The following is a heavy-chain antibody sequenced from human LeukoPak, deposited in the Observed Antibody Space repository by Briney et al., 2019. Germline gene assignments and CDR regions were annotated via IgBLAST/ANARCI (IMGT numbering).Heavy chain of an antibody. CDR2: FYSTGST. D-gene: IGHD1-26*01. Sequence: PSETLSVTCTVPGGSISSYYWTWIRQPAGKGLEWIGCFYSTGSTNYNPSLKSRVTMSVDTSKNQFSLKLSSVTAADTAVYYCARDQYSGSLDYWGQGTLVTASP. J-gene: IGHJ4*02. V-gene: IGHV4-4*07. CDR3: ARDQYSGSLDY. CDR1: GGSISSYY.